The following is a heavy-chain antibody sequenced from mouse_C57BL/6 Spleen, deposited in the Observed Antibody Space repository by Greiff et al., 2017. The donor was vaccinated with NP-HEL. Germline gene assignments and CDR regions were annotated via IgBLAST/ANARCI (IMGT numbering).Heavy chain of an antibody. J-gene: IGHJ2*01. V-gene: IGHV1-26*01. CDR3: ARSGDIYYDDP. CDR2: INPNNGGT. CDR1: GYTFTDYY. Sequence: EVQLQQSGPELVKPGASVKISCKASGYTFTDYYMNWVKQSHGKSLEWIGDINPNNGGTSYNQKFKGKATLTVDKSSSTAYMELRSLTSEDSAVYYCARSGDIYYDDPWGQGTTLTVSS. D-gene: IGHD2-13*01.